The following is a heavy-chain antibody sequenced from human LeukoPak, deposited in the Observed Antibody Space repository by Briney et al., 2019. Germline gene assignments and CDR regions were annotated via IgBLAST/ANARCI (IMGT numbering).Heavy chain of an antibody. CDR3: ARAQDYYGSGSAFDY. CDR2: IYHSGGT. D-gene: IGHD3-10*01. V-gene: IGHV4-59*08. CDR1: GGSISSHF. J-gene: IGHJ4*02. Sequence: SETLSLTCTVSGGSISSHFWSWIRQPPGKGLEWIGYIYHSGGTNYNPSLKSRVTISVDTSKTQFSLKLSSVTAADTAVYYCARAQDYYGSGSAFDYWGQGTLVTVSS.